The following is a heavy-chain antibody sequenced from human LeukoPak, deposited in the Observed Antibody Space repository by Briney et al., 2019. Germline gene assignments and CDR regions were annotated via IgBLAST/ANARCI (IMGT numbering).Heavy chain of an antibody. CDR3: ASLLWFGDFDY. D-gene: IGHD3-10*01. V-gene: IGHV1-2*06. Sequence: ASVKVSCKTSGYMFTGFFIHWVRQAPGQGLEWMGHVSPNNGGTSYAQRFQGRVNMTSDTSTRTAYLQLSGLRFDDTAVYYCASLLWFGDFDYWGQETPVTVSS. J-gene: IGHJ4*02. CDR2: VSPNNGGT. CDR1: GYMFTGFF.